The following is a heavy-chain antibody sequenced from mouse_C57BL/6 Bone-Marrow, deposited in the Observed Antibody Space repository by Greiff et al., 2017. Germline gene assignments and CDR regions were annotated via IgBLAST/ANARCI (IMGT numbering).Heavy chain of an antibody. Sequence: EVKLVESEGGLVQPGSSMKLSCTASGFTFSDYYMAWVRQVPEKGLEWVANINYDGSSTYYLDSLKSRFIISTDNAKNILYLQMSSLKSEDTAAYYCARDRGVDGCYAMDYWGQGTSVTVSS. CDR3: ARDRGVDGCYAMDY. CDR1: GFTFSDYY. D-gene: IGHD2-3*01. CDR2: INYDGSST. J-gene: IGHJ4*01. V-gene: IGHV5-16*01.